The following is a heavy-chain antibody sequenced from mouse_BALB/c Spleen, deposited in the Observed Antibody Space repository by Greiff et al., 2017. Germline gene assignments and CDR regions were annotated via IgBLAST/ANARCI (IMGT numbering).Heavy chain of an antibody. CDR1: GYTFTSYW. V-gene: IGHV1-69*02. J-gene: IGHJ4*01. CDR2: IYPSDSYT. Sequence: VQLQQPGAELLRPGASVKLSCKASGYTFTSYWINWVKQRPGQGLEWIGNIYPSDSYTNYNQKFKDKATLTVDKSSSTAYMQLSSPTSEDSAVYYCTRGGAMDYWGQGTSVTVSS. CDR3: TRGGAMDY.